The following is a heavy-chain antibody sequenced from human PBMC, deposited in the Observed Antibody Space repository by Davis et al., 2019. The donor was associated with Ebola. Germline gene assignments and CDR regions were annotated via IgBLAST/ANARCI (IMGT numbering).Heavy chain of an antibody. J-gene: IGHJ4*02. CDR2: IQYDGSNK. V-gene: IGHV3-30*02. D-gene: IGHD6-19*01. CDR1: GFTFSSYG. Sequence: GESLKISCAASGFTFSSYGMHWVRQTPGKGLEWVAFIQYDGSNKYYVDSVKGRFIISRDNSENTVYLQMNSLSAEDTAVYYCARDGGAVAVSSFDSWGQGTLVTVSP. CDR3: ARDGGAVAVSSFDS.